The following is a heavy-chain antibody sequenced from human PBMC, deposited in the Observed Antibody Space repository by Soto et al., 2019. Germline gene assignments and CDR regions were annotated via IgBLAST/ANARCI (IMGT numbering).Heavy chain of an antibody. V-gene: IGHV3-30-3*01. D-gene: IGHD2-15*01. CDR2: ISFDGSNK. CDR1: GFAFSHYP. CDR3: VREGDCSGCSFSIFDY. J-gene: IGHJ4*02. Sequence: QVQLVESGGGVVQPGKSLRLSCAASGFAFSHYPVHWVRQAPGKGLEWVAVISFDGSNKYYEDSVKGRFTIFRDNSTNTLYLQMNSLRDEDTAVYYCVREGDCSGCSFSIFDYWGQGTLVTVSS.